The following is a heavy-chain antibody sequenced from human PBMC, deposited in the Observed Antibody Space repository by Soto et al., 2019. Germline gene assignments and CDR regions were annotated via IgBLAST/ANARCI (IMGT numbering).Heavy chain of an antibody. CDR3: ARDCGMTRKCFEL. J-gene: IGHJ2*01. CDR1: GFTFSDYY. CDR2: ISSSSSYT. Sequence: QVQLVESGGGLVKPGGSLRLSCAASGFTFSDYYMSWIRQAPGKGLEWVSYISSSSSYTNYADSVKGRFTISRDNAKNSLYLPMNSLRSEDTAVYYWARDCGMTRKCFELWGRGSLVTASS. D-gene: IGHD1-20*01. V-gene: IGHV3-11*05.